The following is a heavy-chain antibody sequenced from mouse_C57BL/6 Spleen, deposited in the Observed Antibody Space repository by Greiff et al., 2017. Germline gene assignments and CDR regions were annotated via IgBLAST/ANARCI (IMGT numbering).Heavy chain of an antibody. Sequence: LEESGPELVKPGASVKISCKASGYAFSSSWMNWVKQRPGKGLEWIGRIYPGDGDTNYNGKFKGKATLTADKSSSTAYMQLSSLTSEDSAVYFCARSPYYYDSSHWYFDVWGTGTTVTVSS. CDR3: ARSPYYYDSSHWYFDV. CDR2: IYPGDGDT. V-gene: IGHV1-82*01. J-gene: IGHJ1*03. D-gene: IGHD1-1*01. CDR1: GYAFSSSW.